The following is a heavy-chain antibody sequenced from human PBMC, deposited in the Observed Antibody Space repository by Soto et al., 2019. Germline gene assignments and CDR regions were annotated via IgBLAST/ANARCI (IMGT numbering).Heavy chain of an antibody. Sequence: QVQLVQSGAEVKKPGASVKVSCKASGYTFTSYGISWVRQAPGQGLEWMGWISAYNGNTNYAQKLQGRVTMPTDTSTSTAYMELRSRRSDDTAVYYCARDWSSIAAAGTEGDSWGQGTLVTVSS. CDR1: GYTFTSYG. CDR2: ISAYNGNT. V-gene: IGHV1-18*01. D-gene: IGHD6-13*01. CDR3: ARDWSSIAAAGTEGDS. J-gene: IGHJ4*02.